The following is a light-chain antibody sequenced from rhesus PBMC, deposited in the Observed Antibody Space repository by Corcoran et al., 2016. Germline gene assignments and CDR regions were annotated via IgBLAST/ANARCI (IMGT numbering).Light chain of an antibody. J-gene: IGKJ4*01. CDR2: RAS. Sequence: DIQMTQSPSSLSASVGDRVTITCRARQGIFNWLAWYQHKPGKAPKLLLSRASNLETGVPSRFSGSGAGTDVTLTISSLQPEDIATYYCQQHDNSPLTCGGGTKVEIK. V-gene: IGKV1-69*01. CDR3: QQHDNSPLT. CDR1: QGIFNW.